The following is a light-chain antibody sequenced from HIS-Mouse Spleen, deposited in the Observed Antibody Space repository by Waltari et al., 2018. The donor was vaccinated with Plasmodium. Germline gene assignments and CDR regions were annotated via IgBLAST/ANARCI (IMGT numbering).Light chain of an antibody. V-gene: IGKV3-20*01. Sequence: EIVLTQSPGTLSLSPGERATLSCRASQRVSSSYLAWYQQKPGQAPRLLIYGASSRATGIPARCSGSGSGTDFTLTISRLEPEDFAVYYCQQYGSSPLTFGGGTKVEIK. J-gene: IGKJ4*01. CDR1: QRVSSSY. CDR3: QQYGSSPLT. CDR2: GAS.